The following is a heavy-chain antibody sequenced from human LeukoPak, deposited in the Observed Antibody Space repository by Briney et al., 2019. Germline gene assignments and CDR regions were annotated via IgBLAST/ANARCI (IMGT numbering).Heavy chain of an antibody. J-gene: IGHJ4*02. CDR1: GFTFSSYS. CDR2: ISSSSSYI. D-gene: IGHD5-12*01. V-gene: IGHV3-21*01. CDR3: AREEGIVATIPADY. Sequence: PGGSLRLSCAASGFTFSSYSMNWVRQAPGKGLEWVSSISSSSSYIYYADSVKGRFTISRDNAKNSLYLQMNSLRAEDTAVYYCAREEGIVATIPADYWGQGTLVTVSS.